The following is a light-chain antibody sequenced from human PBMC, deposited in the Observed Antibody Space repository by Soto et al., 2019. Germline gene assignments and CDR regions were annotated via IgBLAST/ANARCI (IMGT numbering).Light chain of an antibody. J-gene: IGKJ5*01. CDR2: KAS. CDR1: QSISTW. CDR3: QQRSAWPPIT. V-gene: IGKV1-5*03. Sequence: DIQMAPSPSPLSASVGARVIIHCRASQSISTWLAWYQQKPGKAPKLLIYKASTLKSGVPSRFSGSGSGTDFTLTISTLEPEDFAVYYCQQRSAWPPITFGQGTRLEI.